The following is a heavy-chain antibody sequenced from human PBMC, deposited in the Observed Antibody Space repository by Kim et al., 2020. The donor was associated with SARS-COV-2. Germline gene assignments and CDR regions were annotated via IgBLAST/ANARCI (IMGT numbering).Heavy chain of an antibody. D-gene: IGHD6-19*01. J-gene: IGHJ6*02. Sequence: ASVKVSCKASGYTFTSYAMNWVRQAPGQGLEWMGWINTNTGNPTYAQGFTGRFVFSLDTSVSTAYLQISSLKAEDTAVYYCARDPVNGVAVAVSYYYYYYGMDVWGQGTTVTVSS. CDR3: ARDPVNGVAVAVSYYYYYYGMDV. CDR1: GYTFTSYA. V-gene: IGHV7-4-1*02. CDR2: INTNTGNP.